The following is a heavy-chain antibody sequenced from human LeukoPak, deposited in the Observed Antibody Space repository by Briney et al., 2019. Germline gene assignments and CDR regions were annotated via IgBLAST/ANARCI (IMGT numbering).Heavy chain of an antibody. CDR3: ARGPSGANTLWMDY. Sequence: PGTSLRLSCAASGFIISHYAIHWVRQAPGKGLEWVAVISYDGNHQYYTDSVKGRFTISRDNAKNSPYLQMSSLRAEDTAVYYCARGPSGANTLWMDYWGQGTLVTVSS. V-gene: IGHV3-30*04. CDR1: GFIISHYA. J-gene: IGHJ4*02. CDR2: ISYDGNHQ. D-gene: IGHD3-16*01.